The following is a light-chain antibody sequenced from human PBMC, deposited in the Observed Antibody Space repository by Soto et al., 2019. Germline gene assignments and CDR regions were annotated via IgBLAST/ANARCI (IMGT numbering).Light chain of an antibody. J-gene: IGKJ1*01. CDR3: QQYGSSGT. V-gene: IGKV3-20*01. Sequence: EIVLTQSPGTLSLSPGERATLSCRASQSVSNNYLAWYQQKPGQAPRLLIYGASKRATGIPARFSGSGSGTDFTLTISRLEPEDFAVYYCQQYGSSGTFGQGTKVEIK. CDR1: QSVSNNY. CDR2: GAS.